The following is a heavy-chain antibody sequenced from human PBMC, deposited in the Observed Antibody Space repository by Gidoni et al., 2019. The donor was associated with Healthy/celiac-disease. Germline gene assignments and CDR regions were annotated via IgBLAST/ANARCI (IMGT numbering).Heavy chain of an antibody. CDR2: ISSYNGNT. D-gene: IGHD3-22*01. Sequence: QVQLVQSGAAVKKPGASVKVSCKASGYTFTSYGISWVRQAPGQGLEWMGWISSYNGNTNYAQKLQGRVTMTTDTSTSTAYMELRSLRSDDTAVYYCARYSSGYPYYYGMDVWGQGTTVTVSS. J-gene: IGHJ6*02. V-gene: IGHV1-18*01. CDR3: ARYSSGYPYYYGMDV. CDR1: GYTFTSYG.